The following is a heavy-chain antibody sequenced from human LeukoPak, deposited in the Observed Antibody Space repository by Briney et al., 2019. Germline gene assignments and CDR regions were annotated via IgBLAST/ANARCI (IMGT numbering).Heavy chain of an antibody. CDR2: INHSGST. CDR1: GGSFSGYY. Sequence: PSETLSLTCAVYGGSFSGYYWSWIRQPPGKGLEWIGEINHSGSTNYSPSLKSRVTISVDTSKNQFSLKLSSVTAADTAVYYCARGLTTXXXPXXYYGMDVWGQGTTVT. CDR3: ARGLTTXXXPXXYYGMDV. V-gene: IGHV4-34*01. J-gene: IGHJ6*02. D-gene: IGHD4-23*01.